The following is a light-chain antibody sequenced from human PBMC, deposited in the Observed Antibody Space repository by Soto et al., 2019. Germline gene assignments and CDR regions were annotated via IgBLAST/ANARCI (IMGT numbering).Light chain of an antibody. CDR1: QSLLHITGETF. J-gene: IGKJ5*01. CDR3: MQSTQLPST. Sequence: DVVMTQTPLSLSVAPGQPASISCKSSQSLLHITGETFLFWYLQKPGQSPQLLIYEVSTRVSGVPDRFSGSGSGTDFTLEISRVETDDVGIYYRMQSTQLPSTFGQGTRLGIE. V-gene: IGKV2D-29*02. CDR2: EVS.